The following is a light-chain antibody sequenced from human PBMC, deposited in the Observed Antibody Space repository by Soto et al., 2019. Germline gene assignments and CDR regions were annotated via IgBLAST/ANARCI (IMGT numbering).Light chain of an antibody. CDR1: SSNIGSNS. CDR2: SNS. J-gene: IGLJ2*01. V-gene: IGLV1-47*01. CDR3: AAWDDSLSGVV. Sequence: QSVLTQPPSASGTPGQRVTISCSGSSSNIGSNSVHWYQQLPGTAPKLLIYSNSQRPSGVPERISGSKSGTSASLAISGLRSEDEADYYCAAWDDSLSGVVFGGGTPLTVL.